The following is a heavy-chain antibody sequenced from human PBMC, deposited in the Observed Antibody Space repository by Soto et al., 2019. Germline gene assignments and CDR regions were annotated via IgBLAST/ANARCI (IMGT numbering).Heavy chain of an antibody. V-gene: IGHV3-48*03. Sequence: GGSLRLSCAGSGFAFSTYMMNWVRHAPGKGLEWIADISTNGRSKSYAASVKGRFTISRDDSQSTLYLELSGLRAEDTALYFCARSVGSYLSLPGDFDSWGQGT. D-gene: IGHD3-10*01. CDR3: ARSVGSYLSLPGDFDS. CDR2: ISTNGRSK. CDR1: GFAFSTYM. J-gene: IGHJ4*02.